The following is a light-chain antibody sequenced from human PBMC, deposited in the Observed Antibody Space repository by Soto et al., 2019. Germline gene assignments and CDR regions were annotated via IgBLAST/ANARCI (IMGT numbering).Light chain of an antibody. CDR1: QGISSA. CDR3: QQFNSYPLFT. V-gene: IGKV1-13*02. Sequence: AIQLTQSPSSLSASVGDRVTITCRASQGISSALAWYQQKPGKAPKLLIYDASSLESGVQSRFSGSGAGTDVTLTIRRLQPEYFANYYCQQFNSYPLFTFGPGTKVDIK. J-gene: IGKJ3*01. CDR2: DAS.